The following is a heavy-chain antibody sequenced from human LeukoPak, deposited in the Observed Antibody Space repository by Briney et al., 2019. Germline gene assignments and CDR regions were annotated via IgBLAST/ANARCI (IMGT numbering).Heavy chain of an antibody. CDR1: GFTFSSYS. CDR2: ISSSSSTI. J-gene: IGHJ5*02. CDR3: ARDSPFYDYVWGSYRPNWFDP. V-gene: IGHV3-48*02. Sequence: GGSLRLSCAASGFTFSSYSMNWVRQAPGKGLEWVSYISSSSSTIYYADSVKGRFTISRDNAKNSLYLRMNSLRDEDTAVYYCARDSPFYDYVWGSYRPNWFDPWGQGTLVTVSS. D-gene: IGHD3-16*02.